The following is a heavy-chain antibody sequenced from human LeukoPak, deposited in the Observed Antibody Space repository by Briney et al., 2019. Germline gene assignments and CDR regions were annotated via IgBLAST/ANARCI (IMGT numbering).Heavy chain of an antibody. Sequence: ASVKVSCKASGGTFSSYAISWVRQAPGQGLEWMGGIIPIFGTANYVQKFQGRVTITTDESTSTAYMELSSLRSEDTAVYYCARDFGYSYGYNYFDYWGQGTLDTVSS. J-gene: IGHJ4*02. CDR1: GGTFSSYA. CDR2: IIPIFGTA. CDR3: ARDFGYSYGYNYFDY. D-gene: IGHD5-18*01. V-gene: IGHV1-69*05.